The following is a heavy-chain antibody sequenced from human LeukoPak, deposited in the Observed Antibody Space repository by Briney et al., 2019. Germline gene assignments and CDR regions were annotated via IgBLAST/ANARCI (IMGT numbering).Heavy chain of an antibody. CDR1: GGSFTGYY. CDR2: ISPRGT. Sequence: KASETLSLTCVMYGGSFTGYYWSWIRQSPGKGLEWIGEISPRGTKYNPSLKSRVTISLDTTKNQLSLILSSVTAADAAVYFCASDSYSSIGYFWSQGTLVTVSS. J-gene: IGHJ4*02. CDR3: ASDSYSSIGYF. D-gene: IGHD6-13*01. V-gene: IGHV4-34*01.